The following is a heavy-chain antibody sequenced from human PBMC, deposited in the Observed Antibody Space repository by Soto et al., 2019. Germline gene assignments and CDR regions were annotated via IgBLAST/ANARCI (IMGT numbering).Heavy chain of an antibody. CDR1: GGTFRNYP. Sequence: QVQLVQSGTEVKKPGSSVKVSCKASGGTFRNYPINWVRQAPGQGLEWMGSIFPLTDIPDYAQNFQARLTXXXDXXTSTAYMEVSSLTSDDTAMYFCARGPLVVLNYFESWGQGTLVTVSS. J-gene: IGHJ4*02. V-gene: IGHV1-69*02. CDR2: IFPLTDIP. CDR3: ARGPLVVLNYFES.